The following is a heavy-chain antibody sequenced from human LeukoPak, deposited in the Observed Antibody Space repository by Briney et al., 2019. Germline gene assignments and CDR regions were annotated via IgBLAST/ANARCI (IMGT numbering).Heavy chain of an antibody. CDR3: ARVGYDFWSGYFSQFDY. Sequence: YPSETLSLTCTVSGGSISSSSYYWGWIRQPPGKGLEWIGSIYYSGSTYYNPSLKSRVTISVDTSKNQFSLKLSSVTAADTAVYYCARVGYDFWSGYFSQFDYWGQGTLVTVSS. CDR1: GGSISSSSYY. V-gene: IGHV4-39*01. D-gene: IGHD3-3*01. J-gene: IGHJ4*02. CDR2: IYYSGST.